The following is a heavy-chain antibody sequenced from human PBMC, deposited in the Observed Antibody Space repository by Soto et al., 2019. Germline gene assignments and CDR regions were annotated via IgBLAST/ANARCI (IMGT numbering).Heavy chain of an antibody. CDR1: GFTFSSYA. CDR2: ISYDGSNK. Sequence: GGSLRLSCAASGFTFSSYAMHWVRQAPGKGLEWVAVISYDGSNKYYADSVKGRFTISRDNSKNTLYLQMNSLRAEDTAVYYCARDLYDSWSGYPYYYYYGMDVWGQGTTVTVSS. D-gene: IGHD3-3*01. V-gene: IGHV3-30-3*01. J-gene: IGHJ6*02. CDR3: ARDLYDSWSGYPYYYYYGMDV.